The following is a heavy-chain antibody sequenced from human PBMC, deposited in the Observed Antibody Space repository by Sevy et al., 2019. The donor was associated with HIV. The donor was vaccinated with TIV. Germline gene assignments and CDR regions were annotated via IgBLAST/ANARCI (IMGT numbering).Heavy chain of an antibody. J-gene: IGHJ4*02. CDR1: GFTFSSYG. CDR3: AKDMDYRDSSGFPLTFDY. CDR2: ISYDVSNK. Sequence: GGSLRLSCAASGFTFSSYGMHWVRQAPGKGLEWVTFISYDVSNKYYADSVKGRFTISRDSSKNTVHLQINSLRTEDTAVYYCAKDMDYRDSSGFPLTFDYWGQGTLVTVSS. D-gene: IGHD3-22*01. V-gene: IGHV3-30*18.